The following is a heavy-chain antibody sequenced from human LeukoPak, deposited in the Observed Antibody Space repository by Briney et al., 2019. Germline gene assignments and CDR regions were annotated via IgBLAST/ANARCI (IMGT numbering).Heavy chain of an antibody. D-gene: IGHD4-11*01. V-gene: IGHV1-69*13. J-gene: IGHJ4*02. CDR3: ASPKENSDYYFDS. CDR2: LIPLFGRA. CDR1: GGTLRNYA. Sequence: ASVKVSCKASGGTLRNYAISWVRQAPGQGLEWTGGLIPLFGRAEYAQKFQGRVTITADEPTNTAYMELNFLRSEDTAVYYCASPKENSDYYFDSWGQGTLVAVSA.